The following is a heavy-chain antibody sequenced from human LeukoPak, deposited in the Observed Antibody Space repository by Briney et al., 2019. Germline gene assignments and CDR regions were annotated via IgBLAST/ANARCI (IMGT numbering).Heavy chain of an antibody. Sequence: ASVKVSCKASGYTFTSYGISWVRQAPGQGLEWMGWVSTYNGNTNYAHNLQGRVTMTTDTSTSTAYMELSSLRSEDTAVYYCARGRSDYGDYAEDSDYFDYWGQGTLVTVSS. V-gene: IGHV1-18*01. CDR2: VSTYNGNT. CDR3: ARGRSDYGDYAEDSDYFDY. J-gene: IGHJ4*02. CDR1: GYTFTSYG. D-gene: IGHD4-17*01.